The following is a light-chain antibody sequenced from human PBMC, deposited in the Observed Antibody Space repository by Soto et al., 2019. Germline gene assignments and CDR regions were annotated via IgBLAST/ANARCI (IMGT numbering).Light chain of an antibody. CDR3: SSYTTSSTLV. J-gene: IGLJ1*01. CDR2: EVS. CDR1: SSDVGAYNY. V-gene: IGLV2-14*01. Sequence: QSVLTQPASVTGSPGQSITISCTGTSSDVGAYNYVSWYQQHPGKAPQLMIYEVSNRPSGVSNRFSGSKSGNTASLTISGLQAEDEADYYCSSYTTSSTLVFGTGTKLTGL.